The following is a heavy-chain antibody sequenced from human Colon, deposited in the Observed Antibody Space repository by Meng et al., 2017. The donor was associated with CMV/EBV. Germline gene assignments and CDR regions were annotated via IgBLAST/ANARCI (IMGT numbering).Heavy chain of an antibody. V-gene: IGHV3-21*01. Sequence: GESLKISCAASGFTFSTYSTNWVRQAPGKGLEWVSSISSGGSYIYYADSMKGRFTISRDNAKNSLYLQMNSLRAEDTAIYYCARVLDQLLWYPMDVWGQGTTVTVSS. CDR1: GFTFSTYS. J-gene: IGHJ6*02. CDR2: ISSGGSYI. CDR3: ARVLDQLLWYPMDV. D-gene: IGHD2-2*01.